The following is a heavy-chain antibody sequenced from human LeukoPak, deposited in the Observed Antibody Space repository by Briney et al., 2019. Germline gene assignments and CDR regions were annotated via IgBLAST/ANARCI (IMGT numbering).Heavy chain of an antibody. CDR1: GGTFSSYA. Sequence: SVKVSCKASGGTFSSYAISWVRQAPGQGLEWMGGIIPIFGTANYAQKFQGRVTITTDESTSTAYMELSSLRSEDTAVYYGAIMGGGGYYNSTPAFDIWGQGTMVTVSS. D-gene: IGHD1-26*01. CDR3: AIMGGGGYYNSTPAFDI. CDR2: IIPIFGTA. V-gene: IGHV1-69*05. J-gene: IGHJ3*02.